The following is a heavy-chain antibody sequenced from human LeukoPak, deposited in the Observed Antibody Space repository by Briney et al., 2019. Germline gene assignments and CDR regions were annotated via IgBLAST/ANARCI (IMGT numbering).Heavy chain of an antibody. V-gene: IGHV3-15*01. D-gene: IGHD1-26*01. Sequence: PGGSLRLSCAAPGFTFSSYEMNWVRQAPGKGLEWVGRIKSKTDGGTTDYAAPVKGRFTISRDDSKNTLYLQMNSLKTEDTAVYFCTTIVGDWFDPWGQGILVAVSS. CDR3: TTIVGDWFDP. J-gene: IGHJ5*02. CDR2: IKSKTDGGTT. CDR1: GFTFSSYE.